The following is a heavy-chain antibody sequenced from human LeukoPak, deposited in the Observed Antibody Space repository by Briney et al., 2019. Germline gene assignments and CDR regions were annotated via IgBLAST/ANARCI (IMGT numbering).Heavy chain of an antibody. Sequence: PSETLSLTCTVSGGSMSSYYWSWIRQPPGKGLEWIGYIYYSGRTNYNPSLESRVTISVDTSKNQFSLKLSSVTAADTAVYYCARHVLLWFGELYFDYWGQGTLVTVSS. CDR2: IYYSGRT. D-gene: IGHD3-10*01. V-gene: IGHV4-59*08. CDR1: GGSMSSYY. CDR3: ARHVLLWFGELYFDY. J-gene: IGHJ4*02.